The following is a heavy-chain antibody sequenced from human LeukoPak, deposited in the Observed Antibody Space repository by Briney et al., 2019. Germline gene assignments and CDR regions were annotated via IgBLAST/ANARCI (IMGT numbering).Heavy chain of an antibody. CDR1: GYSFTSYW. CDR3: ARMGAVALPGFDY. V-gene: IGHV5-51*01. Sequence: VESLKISCQGSGYSFTSYWIGWVRQMPGKGLEWMGIIYPGDSDTSYSPSFQGQVTISADKSITTAYLQWSSLKASDTAMYYCARMGAVALPGFDYWGQGTLVTVSS. J-gene: IGHJ4*02. D-gene: IGHD6-19*01. CDR2: IYPGDSDT.